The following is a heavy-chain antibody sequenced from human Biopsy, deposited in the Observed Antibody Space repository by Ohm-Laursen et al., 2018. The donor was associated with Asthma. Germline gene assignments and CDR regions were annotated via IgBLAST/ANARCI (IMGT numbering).Heavy chain of an antibody. CDR3: AKDRVAGRSYYFDY. CDR2: ILYDGRKI. V-gene: IGHV3-30*18. Sequence: SLRLSCAASGFNFHNYGMNWVRRAPGKGLEWVAQILYDGRKINYPDSVKGRFTISRDNSKNMVYLQMNSLRPEDTAVYYCAKDRVAGRSYYFDYWGQGSLVSVSS. D-gene: IGHD6-13*01. J-gene: IGHJ4*02. CDR1: GFNFHNYG.